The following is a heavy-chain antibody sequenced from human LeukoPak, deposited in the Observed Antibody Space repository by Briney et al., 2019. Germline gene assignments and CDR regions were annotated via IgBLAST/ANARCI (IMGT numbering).Heavy chain of an antibody. CDR2: ISAYNGNT. V-gene: IGHV1-18*01. Sequence: ASVKVSCKASGYTFTSYGISWVRQAPGQGLEWMGWISAYNGNTNYAQKLQGRVTMTTDTSTSTAYMELRSLRSDDTAVYYCARDRIGGGWYLRSAFDIWGQGTMVTVSS. D-gene: IGHD6-19*01. CDR3: ARDRIGGGWYLRSAFDI. CDR1: GYTFTSYG. J-gene: IGHJ3*02.